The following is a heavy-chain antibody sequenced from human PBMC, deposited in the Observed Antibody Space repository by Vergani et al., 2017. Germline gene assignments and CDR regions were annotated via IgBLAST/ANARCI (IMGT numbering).Heavy chain of an antibody. V-gene: IGHV3-30*14. J-gene: IGHJ4*02. CDR2: ISYDGSNK. Sequence: QVQLVESGGGVVQPGRSLRLSCAASGFTFSSYAMHWVRQAPGKGLEWVAVISYDGSNKYYADSVKGRFTISRDNSKNTLYLQMNSLRAEDTAVYYCARVYGYYPFFDYWGQGTLVTVSS. D-gene: IGHD4-17*01. CDR1: GFTFSSYA. CDR3: ARVYGYYPFFDY.